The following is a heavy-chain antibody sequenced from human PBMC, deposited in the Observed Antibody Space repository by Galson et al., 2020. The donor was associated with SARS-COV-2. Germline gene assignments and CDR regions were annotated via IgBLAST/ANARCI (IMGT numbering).Heavy chain of an antibody. CDR1: GFTFSSYA. Sequence: GGSLRLSCAASGFTFSSYAMSWVRQAPGKGLEWVSAISGSGGSTYYADSVKGRFTISRDNSKNTLYLQMNSLRAEDTAVYYCAKAGTPIATWDYYYCYGMDVWGQGTTVTVSS. CDR2: ISGSGGST. D-gene: IGHD1-1*01. CDR3: AKAGTPIATWDYYYCYGMDV. V-gene: IGHV3-23*01. J-gene: IGHJ6*02.